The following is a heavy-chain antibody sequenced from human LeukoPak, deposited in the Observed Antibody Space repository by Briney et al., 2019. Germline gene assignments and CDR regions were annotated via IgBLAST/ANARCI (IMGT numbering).Heavy chain of an antibody. CDR3: AKDNPVLEY. CDR2: ISKDESNK. Sequence: GGSLRLSCATSGFSFSTFGMHWVRQTPGKGLEWVSHISKDESNKYYADSVKGRFTISRDTSKNTLFLQMTSLRVEDMAIYYCAKDNPVLEYWGQGTLVTVSS. V-gene: IGHV3-30*18. J-gene: IGHJ4*02. CDR1: GFSFSTFG.